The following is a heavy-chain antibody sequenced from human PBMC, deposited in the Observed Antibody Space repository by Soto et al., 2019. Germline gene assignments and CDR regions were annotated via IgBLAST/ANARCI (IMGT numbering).Heavy chain of an antibody. V-gene: IGHV3-21*01. CDR3: ASTRIDGYNQYYSYYGMDV. CDR1: GFTFSSYN. J-gene: IGHJ6*02. D-gene: IGHD5-12*01. CDR2: ISSSSYI. Sequence: GGSLRLSCAASGFTFSSYNMNWVRQAPGKGLEWVSSISSSSYIYYADSVKGRFTISRDNAKNSLYLQMNRLRAEDTAVYHCASTRIDGYNQYYSYYGMDVWGQGSTVTVAS.